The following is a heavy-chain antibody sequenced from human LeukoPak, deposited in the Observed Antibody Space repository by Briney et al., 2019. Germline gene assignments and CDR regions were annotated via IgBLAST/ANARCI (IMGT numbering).Heavy chain of an antibody. CDR3: AIHNSSGYHGFDY. D-gene: IGHD3-22*01. CDR2: IYSGGST. J-gene: IGHJ4*02. V-gene: IGHV3-66*02. CDR1: GFTVSSNY. Sequence: GGSLRLSCAASGFTVSSNYMSWVRQAPGKGLEWVSVIYSGGSTYYADSVKGRFTISRDNSKNTLYLQMNSLRAEDTAVYYCAIHNSSGYHGFDYWGQGTLVTVSS.